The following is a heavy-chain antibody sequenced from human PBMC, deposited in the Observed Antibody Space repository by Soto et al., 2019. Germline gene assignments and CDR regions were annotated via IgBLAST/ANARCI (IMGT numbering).Heavy chain of an antibody. CDR1: GFTFSTYW. V-gene: IGHV3-23*01. Sequence: GGSLRLSCAASGFTFSTYWMSWVRQAPGKGLEWVSAISQSAGGNTYYADSVKGRFTISRDDSKNTLYLQMDSLRPEDTAQYYCAGWNYDYWGHGTQVTVSS. D-gene: IGHD1-7*01. CDR2: ISQSAGGNT. CDR3: AGWNYDY. J-gene: IGHJ4*01.